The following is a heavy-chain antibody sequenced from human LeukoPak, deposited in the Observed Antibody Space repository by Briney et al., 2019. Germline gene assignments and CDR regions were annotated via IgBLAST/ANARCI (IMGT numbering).Heavy chain of an antibody. V-gene: IGHV4-4*02. Sequence: SETLSLTCAVSGAFITNSHWWSWARQPPGKGLEWIGEIYHSGTTNYNPSLKSRVTMSVDTSKNQFSLNLYSVSAADTAVYYCARHFDYWGQGTLVTVSS. J-gene: IGHJ4*02. CDR2: IYHSGTT. CDR1: GAFITNSHW. CDR3: ARHFDY.